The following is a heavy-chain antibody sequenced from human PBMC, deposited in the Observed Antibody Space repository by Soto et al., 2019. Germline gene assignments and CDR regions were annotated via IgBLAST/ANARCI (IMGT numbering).Heavy chain of an antibody. CDR3: ARVSSIAARTFDY. Sequence: PSETLSLTCAVYGGSFSGYYWSWIRQPPGKGLEWIGEINHSGSTYYNPSLKSRVTISVDTSKNQFSLKLSSVTAADTAVYYCARVSSIAARTFDYWGQGTLVTVSS. J-gene: IGHJ4*02. CDR2: INHSGST. D-gene: IGHD6-6*01. CDR1: GGSFSGYY. V-gene: IGHV4-34*09.